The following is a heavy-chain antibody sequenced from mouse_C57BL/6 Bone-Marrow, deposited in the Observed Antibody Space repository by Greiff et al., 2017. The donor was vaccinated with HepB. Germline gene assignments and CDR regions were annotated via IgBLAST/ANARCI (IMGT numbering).Heavy chain of an antibody. CDR3: ARDYGNYETWFAY. V-gene: IGHV1-69*01. D-gene: IGHD2-1*01. CDR1: GYTFTSYW. Sequence: QVQLQQPGAELVMPGASVKLSCKASGYTFTSYWMHWVKQRPGQGLEWIGEIDPSDSYTNYNQKFKGKSTLTVDKSSSTAYMQLSSLTSEDSAVYYCARDYGNYETWFAYWGQGTLVTVSA. CDR2: IDPSDSYT. J-gene: IGHJ3*01.